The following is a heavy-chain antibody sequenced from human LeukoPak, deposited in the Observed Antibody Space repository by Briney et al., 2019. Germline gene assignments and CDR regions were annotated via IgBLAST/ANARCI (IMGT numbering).Heavy chain of an antibody. D-gene: IGHD3-22*01. CDR3: ARSDSSGADY. Sequence: SETLSLTCAVSGGSISSGGYSWSWIRQPPGKGLEWIRYIYHSGSTYYNPSLKSRVTISVDMSKNQFSLKLSSVTAADTAVYYCARSDSSGADYWGQGTLVTVSS. CDR1: GGSISSGGYS. V-gene: IGHV4-30-2*01. CDR2: IYHSGST. J-gene: IGHJ4*02.